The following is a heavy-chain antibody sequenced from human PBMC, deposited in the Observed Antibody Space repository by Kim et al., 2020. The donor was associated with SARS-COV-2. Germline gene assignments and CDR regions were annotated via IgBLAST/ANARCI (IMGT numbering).Heavy chain of an antibody. V-gene: IGHV3-64D*06. CDR2: ISSNGGST. J-gene: IGHJ6*02. Sequence: GGSLRLSCSASGFTFSSYAMHWVRQAPGKGLEYVSAISSNGGSTYYADSVKGRFTISRDNSKNTLYLQMSSLRAEDTAVYYCVKGVVATIYEYYGMDVWGQGTTVTVSS. CDR3: VKGVVATIYEYYGMDV. CDR1: GFTFSSYA. D-gene: IGHD5-12*01.